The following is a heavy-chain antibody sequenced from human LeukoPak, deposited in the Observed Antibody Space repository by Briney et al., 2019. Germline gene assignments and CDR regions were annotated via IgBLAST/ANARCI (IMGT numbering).Heavy chain of an antibody. Sequence: GGSLRLCCAASGFTVSSKYMSWVRQAPGKGLEWVSDIYRGGNTNYADSVKGRFTISRDNSKNTVYLQMNSLRAEDTAVYYCARGDDYGGNWYYFDYWGQGTLVTASS. V-gene: IGHV3-53*01. CDR3: ARGDDYGGNWYYFDY. J-gene: IGHJ4*02. CDR2: IYRGGNT. CDR1: GFTVSSKY. D-gene: IGHD4-23*01.